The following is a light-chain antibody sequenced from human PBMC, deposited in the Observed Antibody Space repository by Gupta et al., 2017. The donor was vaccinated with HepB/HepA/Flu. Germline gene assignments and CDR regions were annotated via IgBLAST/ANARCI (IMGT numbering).Light chain of an antibody. J-gene: IGKJ1*01. Sequence: IEMTPSPSSLSASIGDRVAITCRASQGIRNDVRWYQQKPGKAPKLLIFAASSLQSGVPSRFSGSGSGTDFTLTISRLQPEDFATYYCRQDDTYPPTFGQGTKVEVK. CDR2: AAS. CDR1: QGIRND. V-gene: IGKV1-6*01. CDR3: RQDDTYPPT.